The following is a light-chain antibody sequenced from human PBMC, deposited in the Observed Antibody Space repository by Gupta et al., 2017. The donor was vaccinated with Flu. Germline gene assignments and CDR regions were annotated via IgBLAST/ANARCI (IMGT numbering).Light chain of an antibody. CDR3: QQYGSSPGT. J-gene: IGKJ1*01. V-gene: IGKV3-20*01. Sequence: ENVLTQSPGTLSLSTGETATLSCRASQSVSSNYLAWYQQKPGQAPRLLIYGASNRATGIPDRFSGSGSGTDFTLTISRLEPGDFAVYYCQQYGSSPGTFGQGTKVEIK. CDR1: QSVSSNY. CDR2: GAS.